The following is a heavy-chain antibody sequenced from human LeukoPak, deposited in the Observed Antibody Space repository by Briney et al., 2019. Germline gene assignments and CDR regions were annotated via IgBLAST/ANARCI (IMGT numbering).Heavy chain of an antibody. CDR3: ATDPDFYGSGSYYKVNWFGP. CDR1: GFTFSYYY. J-gene: IGHJ5*02. D-gene: IGHD3-10*01. Sequence: PGGSLRLSCAASGFTFSYYYMSWIRQAPGKGLEWVSYISSSGSTIYYADSVKGRFTISRDNAKNSLYLQMNSLRAEDTAVYYCATDPDFYGSGSYYKVNWFGPWGQGTLVTVSS. CDR2: ISSSGSTI. V-gene: IGHV3-11*01.